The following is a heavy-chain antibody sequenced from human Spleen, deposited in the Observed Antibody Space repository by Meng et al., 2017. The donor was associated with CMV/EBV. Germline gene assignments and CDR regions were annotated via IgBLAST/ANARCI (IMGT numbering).Heavy chain of an antibody. CDR3: ASNTKFYYSGMDV. V-gene: IGHV3-53*01. D-gene: IGHD2/OR15-2a*01. J-gene: IGHJ6*02. CDR1: GGSFSGHY. CDR2: IYSDNST. Sequence: ETLSLTCAVYGGSFSGHYWRWVRQAPGKGLEWISVIYSDNSTYYADSVKGRFTISIDNSKNTLYLQMTSLRAEDTALYYCASNTKFYYSGMDVWGQGTTVTVSS.